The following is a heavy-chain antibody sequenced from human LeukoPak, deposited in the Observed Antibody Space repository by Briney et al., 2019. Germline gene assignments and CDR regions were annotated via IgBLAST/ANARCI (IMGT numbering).Heavy chain of an antibody. V-gene: IGHV4-30-4*08. CDR1: GASISSGDFW. J-gene: IGHJ4*02. Sequence: SETLSLTCAVSGASISSGDFWWSWIRQPPGKGLEWIGYIYYSGSTYYNPSLRSRVTISVDTSKNQFSLKLSSVTAADTAVYYCAVDCGGDCYTSDYWGQGTLVTVSS. CDR3: AVDCGGDCYTSDY. D-gene: IGHD2-21*02. CDR2: IYYSGST.